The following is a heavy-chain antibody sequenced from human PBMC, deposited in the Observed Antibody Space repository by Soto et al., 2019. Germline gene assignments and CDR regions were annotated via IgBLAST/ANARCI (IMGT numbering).Heavy chain of an antibody. CDR3: ARGGQYSSSWHIDY. Sequence: GAPVKVSCKASGFPFTSYCISWGRQAPGQGLEWMGWISAYNGNTNYAQKLQGRVTMTTDTSTSTAYMELRSLRSDDTAVYYCARGGQYSSSWHIDYWGQGTLVTVPQ. J-gene: IGHJ4*02. CDR1: GFPFTSYC. D-gene: IGHD6-13*01. CDR2: ISAYNGNT. V-gene: IGHV1-18*01.